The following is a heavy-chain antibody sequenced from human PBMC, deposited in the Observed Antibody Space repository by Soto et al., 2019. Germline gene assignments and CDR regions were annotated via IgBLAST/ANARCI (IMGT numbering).Heavy chain of an antibody. CDR2: INPSGGST. J-gene: IGHJ4*02. D-gene: IGHD3-10*01. CDR1: GYTFTSYY. CDR3: ALNYGSGSYYGY. Sequence: ASVNVSCKASGYTFTSYYMHWVRQAPGQGLEWMGIINPSGGSTSYAQKFQGRVTMTRDTSTSTVYMELSSLRSEDTAVYYCALNYGSGSYYGYWGQGTLVTVSS. V-gene: IGHV1-46*01.